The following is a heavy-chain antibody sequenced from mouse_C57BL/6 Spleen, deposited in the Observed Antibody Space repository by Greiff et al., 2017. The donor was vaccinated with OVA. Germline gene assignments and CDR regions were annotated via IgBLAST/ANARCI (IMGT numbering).Heavy chain of an antibody. CDR3: GRGDFDD. J-gene: IGHJ3*01. V-gene: IGHV1-4*01. CDR2: INPSSGYT. Sequence: QLQQFGAELARPGASAKMSCKASGYTFTCYTKHRVKQRPGQGLEWIGYINPSSGYTMYNKKFKDTATLTADKSSSTAYMQQSSLTTEDSADYYWGRGDFDDWGQGTLVTVSA. CDR1: GYTFTCYT.